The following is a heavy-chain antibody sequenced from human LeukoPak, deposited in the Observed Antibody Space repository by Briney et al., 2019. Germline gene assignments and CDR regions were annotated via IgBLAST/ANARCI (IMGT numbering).Heavy chain of an antibody. V-gene: IGHV3-48*03. CDR3: AKNIGIAAAGTSYDDAFDI. Sequence: TGGSLRLSCAASGFTFSSYEMNWVRQAPGKGLEWVSYISSSGSTIYYADSVKGRFTISRDNAKNSLYLQMNSLRAEDTALYYCAKNIGIAAAGTSYDDAFDIWGQGTMVTVSS. J-gene: IGHJ3*02. D-gene: IGHD6-13*01. CDR1: GFTFSSYE. CDR2: ISSSGSTI.